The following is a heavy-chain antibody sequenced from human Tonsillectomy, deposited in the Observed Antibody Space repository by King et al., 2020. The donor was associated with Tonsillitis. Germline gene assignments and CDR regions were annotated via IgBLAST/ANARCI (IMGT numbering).Heavy chain of an antibody. CDR2: IRSKANSYSK. Sequence: VQLVESGGGLVQPGGSRKLSCEASGFTFSGSAMHWVRQASGEGLDWVGRIRSKANSYSKAYVASVKGRFTISSDDSKNTAYLQMNSLKTEDTAVYYCMAGATNFDYWGQGTLVTVSS. V-gene: IGHV3-73*02. CDR1: GFTFSGSA. D-gene: IGHD1-26*01. CDR3: MAGATNFDY. J-gene: IGHJ4*02.